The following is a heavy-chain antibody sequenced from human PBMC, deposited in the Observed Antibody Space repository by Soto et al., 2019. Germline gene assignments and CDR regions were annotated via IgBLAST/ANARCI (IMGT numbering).Heavy chain of an antibody. J-gene: IGHJ4*02. V-gene: IGHV1-18*04. CDR1: GYTFTGYY. D-gene: IGHD3-10*01. Sequence: QVQLVQSGAEVKKPGASVKVSCKASGYTFTGYYMHWVRQAPGQGLEWMGWISPHKDNTYYAQRLQGRVTMTTDTSTSTAYMELRSLRSDDTAVYFCARDLDGSGSYYTKYWGQGTLVTVSS. CDR2: ISPHKDNT. CDR3: ARDLDGSGSYYTKY.